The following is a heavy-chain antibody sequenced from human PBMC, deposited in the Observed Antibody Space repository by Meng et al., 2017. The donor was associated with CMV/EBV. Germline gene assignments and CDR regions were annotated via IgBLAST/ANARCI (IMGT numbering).Heavy chain of an antibody. D-gene: IGHD3-3*01. V-gene: IGHV1-2*02. J-gene: IGHJ6*02. CDR2: INPNSGGT. Sequence: ASAKAFCKASGYTCIGHYMHWVRQAPGQGLEWMGWINPNSGGTNYAQKFQGRVTMTRDTSISTAYMELSRLRSDDTAVYYCAREQRRYDFWMGYRDCYYGMDVWGQGTTVTVSS. CDR3: AREQRRYDFWMGYRDCYYGMDV. CDR1: GYTCIGHY.